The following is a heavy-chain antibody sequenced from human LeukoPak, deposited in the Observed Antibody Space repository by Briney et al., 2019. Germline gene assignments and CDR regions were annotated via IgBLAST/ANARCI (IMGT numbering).Heavy chain of an antibody. V-gene: IGHV3-30*03. Sequence: PGRSLRLSCAASGFTFSSYGMRWVRQAPGKGLEWVAVISYDGSNKYYADSVKGRFTISRDNSKNTLYLQMNSLRAEDTAVYYCARDSLQQPAMYGMDVWGQGTTVTVSS. J-gene: IGHJ6*02. CDR2: ISYDGSNK. CDR1: GFTFSSYG. CDR3: ARDSLQQPAMYGMDV. D-gene: IGHD5-18*01.